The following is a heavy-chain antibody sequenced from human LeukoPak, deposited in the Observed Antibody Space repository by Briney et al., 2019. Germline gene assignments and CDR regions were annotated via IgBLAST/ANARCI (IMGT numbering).Heavy chain of an antibody. CDR3: ARWVRKAYCSSSSCSPDYYYYYYMDV. D-gene: IGHD2-15*01. CDR1: GCTFSSYS. Sequence: TGGSLRLSCAASGCTFSSYSMNWVRQAPGKGLEWISYISSSSGVILYADSVKGRITISRDNAKNSLYLEMNSLRDEDTAVYYCARWVRKAYCSSSSCSPDYYYYYYMDVWGKGTTVTVSS. V-gene: IGHV3-48*02. J-gene: IGHJ6*03. CDR2: ISSSSGVI.